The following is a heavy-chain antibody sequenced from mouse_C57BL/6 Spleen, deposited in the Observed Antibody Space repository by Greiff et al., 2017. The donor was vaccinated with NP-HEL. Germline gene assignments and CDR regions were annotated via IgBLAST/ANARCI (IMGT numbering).Heavy chain of an antibody. CDR1: GYAFSSSW. CDR2: IYPGDGDT. J-gene: IGHJ4*01. V-gene: IGHV1-82*01. Sequence: VQLQQSGPELVKPGASVKISCKASGYAFSSSWMNWVKQRPGKGLEWIGRIYPGDGDTNYNGKFKGKATLTADKSSSTAYMQLSSLTSEDSAVYFCARHGNYLYAMDYWGQGTSVTVSS. D-gene: IGHD2-1*01. CDR3: ARHGNYLYAMDY.